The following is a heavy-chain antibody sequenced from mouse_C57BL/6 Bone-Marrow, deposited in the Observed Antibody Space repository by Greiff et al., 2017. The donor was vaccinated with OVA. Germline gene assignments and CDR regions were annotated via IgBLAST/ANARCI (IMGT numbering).Heavy chain of an antibody. CDR1: GYSFTGYY. CDR3: AREGSNYVDY. J-gene: IGHJ2*01. D-gene: IGHD5-1*01. Sequence: VQLQQSGAELVRPGTSVKISCKASGYSFTGYYMNWVKQSPEKSLEWIGEINPSTGGTTYNQKFKAKATLTVDKSSSTAYMQLKSLTSEDSAVYYCAREGSNYVDYWGQGTTLTVSS. V-gene: IGHV1-42*01. CDR2: INPSTGGT.